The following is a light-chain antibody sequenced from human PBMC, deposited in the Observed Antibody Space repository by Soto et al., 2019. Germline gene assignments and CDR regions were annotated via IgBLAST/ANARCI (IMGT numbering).Light chain of an antibody. V-gene: IGKV3-15*01. CDR1: QRVSSN. J-gene: IGKJ2*01. CDR3: QQYSSSSYT. CDR2: GAS. Sequence: EIVMTQSPATLSVSPGERVTLSCRASQRVSSNLAWYQQKPGQAPRLLIYGASTRATGIPARFSGSGSGTDFSLTISRLEPEDFAVYYCQQYSSSSYTFGQGTKLEI.